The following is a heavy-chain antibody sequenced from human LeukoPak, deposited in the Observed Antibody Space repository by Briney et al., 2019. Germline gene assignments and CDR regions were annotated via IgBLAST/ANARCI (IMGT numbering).Heavy chain of an antibody. V-gene: IGHV3-7*01. Sequence: PGGSLRLSCAASGFTFSSYWMSWVRQAPEKGLEWVANINQDGSEKYYVDSVKGRFTISRDTAKNSLYLQMNSLRAEDTAVYFCARKYCSSTTCYRWIDHWGQGTLATVSS. J-gene: IGHJ4*02. CDR3: ARKYCSSTTCYRWIDH. CDR1: GFTFSSYW. D-gene: IGHD2/OR15-2a*01. CDR2: INQDGSEK.